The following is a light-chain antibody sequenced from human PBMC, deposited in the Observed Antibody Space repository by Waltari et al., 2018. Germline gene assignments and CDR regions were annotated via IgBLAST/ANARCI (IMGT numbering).Light chain of an antibody. CDR2: EDN. Sequence: SHELTQPPSVSVSPGQTARITCSGNALPTTYIYWYQQKSGQAPVMLIYEDNKRPSGIHERFSGSSSGTLATLTVSGAVVEDEGDYYCYSTDSSSFPLFGGGTRLTVL. CDR3: YSTDSSSFPL. J-gene: IGLJ3*02. CDR1: ALPTTY. V-gene: IGLV3-10*01.